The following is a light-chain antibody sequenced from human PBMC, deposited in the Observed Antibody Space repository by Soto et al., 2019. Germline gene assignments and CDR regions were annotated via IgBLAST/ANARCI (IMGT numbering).Light chain of an antibody. J-gene: IGKJ4*01. CDR2: DAS. V-gene: IGKV3-11*01. CDR1: QSVSSY. Sequence: EIVLTQSPATLSLSPGERATLSCRASQSVSSYLAWYQQKPGQAPRLLIYDASNRATGIPARFSGSGSGTDFTLTISSLEPEDFAVYYCQQRSHWPPFTFGGGTKVDSK. CDR3: QQRSHWPPFT.